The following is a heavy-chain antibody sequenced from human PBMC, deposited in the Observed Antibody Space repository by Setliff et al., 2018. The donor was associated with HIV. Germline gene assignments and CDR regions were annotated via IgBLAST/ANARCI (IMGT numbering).Heavy chain of an antibody. D-gene: IGHD1-26*01. CDR3: ARGLYRAPHQALGY. Sequence: PSETLSLTCAVYGGYFSGYHWSWIRQPPGKGLEWIGDINNSGSTSYNPSLKSRVTMPVDTSKNQLSLKLSSVTAADTAVYYCARGLYRAPHQALGYWGQGTLVTVSS. V-gene: IGHV4-34*01. CDR2: INNSGST. J-gene: IGHJ4*02. CDR1: GGYFSGYH.